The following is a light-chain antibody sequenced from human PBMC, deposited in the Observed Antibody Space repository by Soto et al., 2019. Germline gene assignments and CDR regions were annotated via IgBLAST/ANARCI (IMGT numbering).Light chain of an antibody. Sequence: QSVLTQPASVSGTPGQSITISCTGSNSDVGIYDFVSWYQHHPGRAPKLIVSEVSHRPSGVSNRFSGSKSGNTASLTISGLQADDEADYYCSSHTISSALQVFGTGTKVTVL. CDR3: SSHTISSALQV. V-gene: IGLV2-14*01. CDR2: EVS. J-gene: IGLJ1*01. CDR1: NSDVGIYDF.